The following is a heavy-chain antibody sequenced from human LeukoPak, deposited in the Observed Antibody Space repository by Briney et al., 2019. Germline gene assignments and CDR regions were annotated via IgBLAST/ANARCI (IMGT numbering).Heavy chain of an antibody. CDR3: ARAASENYYDSSGYYYVIGYFDY. J-gene: IGHJ4*02. V-gene: IGHV4-4*07. CDR1: DGPISSYY. Sequence: SETLSLTCTVSDGPISSYYWSWIRQPAGKGLEWIGRIYTSGSTNYNPSLKSRVTMSVDTSKNQFSLKLSSVTAADTAVYYCARAASENYYDSSGYYYVIGYFDYWGQGTLVTVSS. CDR2: IYTSGST. D-gene: IGHD3-22*01.